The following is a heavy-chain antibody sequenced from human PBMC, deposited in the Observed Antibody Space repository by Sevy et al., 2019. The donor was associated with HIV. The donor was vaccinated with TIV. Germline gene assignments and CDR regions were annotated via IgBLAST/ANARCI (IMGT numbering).Heavy chain of an antibody. J-gene: IGHJ4*02. V-gene: IGHV3-23*01. CDR1: GFTFSSYA. CDR2: ISGSGGST. Sequence: GGTLRLSCAASGFTFSSYAMSWVRQAPGKGLEWVSAISGSGGSTYYADSVKGRFTISRDNSKNTLYLQMNSLRAEDTAVYYCAKYEAITIFGVVKNYFDYWGQGTLVTVSS. CDR3: AKYEAITIFGVVKNYFDY. D-gene: IGHD3-3*01.